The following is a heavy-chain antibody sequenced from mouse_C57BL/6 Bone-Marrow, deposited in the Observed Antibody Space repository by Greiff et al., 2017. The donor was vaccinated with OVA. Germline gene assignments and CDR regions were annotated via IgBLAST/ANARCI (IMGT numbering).Heavy chain of an antibody. J-gene: IGHJ4*01. CDR1: GYTFTEYT. V-gene: IGHV1-62-2*01. CDR2: FYPGSGSI. D-gene: IGHD2-5*01. Sequence: QVQLKESGAELVKPGASVKLSCKASGYTFTEYTIHWVKQRSGQGLEWIGWFYPGSGSIKYNEKFKDKATLTADKSSSTVYMELSRLTSEDSAVYFCARHERAGYSNLYAMDYWGQGTSVTVSS. CDR3: ARHERAGYSNLYAMDY.